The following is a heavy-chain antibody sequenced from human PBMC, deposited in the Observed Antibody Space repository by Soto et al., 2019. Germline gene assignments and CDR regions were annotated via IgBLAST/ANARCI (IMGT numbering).Heavy chain of an antibody. Sequence: GSLRLSCAASGFTFSDYYMSWIRQAPGKGLEWVSYISSSGSTIYYADSVKGRFTISRDNAKNSLYLQMNSLRAEDTAVYYCARIGIAVAADACDIWGQGTMVTVSS. CDR2: ISSSGSTI. D-gene: IGHD6-19*01. CDR1: GFTFSDYY. CDR3: ARIGIAVAADACDI. J-gene: IGHJ3*02. V-gene: IGHV3-11*01.